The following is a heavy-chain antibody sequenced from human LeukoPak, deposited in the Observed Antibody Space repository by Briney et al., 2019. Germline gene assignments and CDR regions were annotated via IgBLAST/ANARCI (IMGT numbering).Heavy chain of an antibody. Sequence: ASVKASCKASGYTFTSYDINWVRQAPGQGLEWMGWINPEKRDTGYAHKFQGRVTMTSDTSISTAYMELSSLRSDDTAVYYCAKKVRGPSHPLDFWGQGTLVTVSS. CDR1: GYTFTSYD. D-gene: IGHD5-12*01. CDR3: AKKVRGPSHPLDF. CDR2: INPEKRDT. J-gene: IGHJ4*02. V-gene: IGHV1-8*01.